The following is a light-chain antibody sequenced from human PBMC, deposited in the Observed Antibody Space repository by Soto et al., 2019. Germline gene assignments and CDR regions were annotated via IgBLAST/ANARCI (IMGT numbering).Light chain of an antibody. V-gene: IGLV2-11*01. J-gene: IGLJ3*02. Sequence: QSVLTQPRSVSGSPGQSVTISCTGTSSDVGGYNLVSWYQHHPGNTPKLMIFDVTKRPSGVPDRFSGSKSGNTASLTISGLQAEDEADYYCCSYAGSYTLVFGGGTKLTVL. CDR2: DVT. CDR3: CSYAGSYTLV. CDR1: SSDVGGYNL.